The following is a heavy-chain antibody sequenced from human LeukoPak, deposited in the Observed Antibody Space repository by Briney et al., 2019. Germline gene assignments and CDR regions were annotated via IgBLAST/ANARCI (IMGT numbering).Heavy chain of an antibody. J-gene: IGHJ5*02. CDR3: ARDDVLTGGSLDP. Sequence: ASVKVSCKASGYTFTGYYMHWVRQAPGQGLEWMGWINPNSGGTNYAQKFQGRVTMTRDTSISTAYMELSRLRSDDTAVYYCARDDVLTGGSLDPWGQGTLVTVSS. D-gene: IGHD2-8*02. CDR2: INPNSGGT. CDR1: GYTFTGYY. V-gene: IGHV1-2*02.